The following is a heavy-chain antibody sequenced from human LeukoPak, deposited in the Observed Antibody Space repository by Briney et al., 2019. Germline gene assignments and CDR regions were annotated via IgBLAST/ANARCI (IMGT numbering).Heavy chain of an antibody. Sequence: GESLKISCKGSGYSFTSYWIGWVRQMPGKGLEWMGIIFPGDSDTRYSPSFKGQVTTSADKSISTAYLQWSSLKASDTAMYYCARHLRLWQNWFDPWGQGTLVTVSS. D-gene: IGHD5-18*01. CDR1: GYSFTSYW. CDR2: IFPGDSDT. CDR3: ARHLRLWQNWFDP. V-gene: IGHV5-51*01. J-gene: IGHJ5*02.